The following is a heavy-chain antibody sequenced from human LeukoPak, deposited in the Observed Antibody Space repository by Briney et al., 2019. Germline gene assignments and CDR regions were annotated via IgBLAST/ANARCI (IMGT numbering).Heavy chain of an antibody. CDR1: GYDFTTNY. D-gene: IGHD2-15*01. Sequence: ASVKVSCKASGYDFTTNYIHWVRQAPGHGHEWMGTINPSVGSTTYGQRFQGRVTMTRDTSTTTVYMDLSSLTSEDTAIYYCAKGYCTGASCYVLDSWGQGTLVTVSS. V-gene: IGHV1-46*01. CDR3: AKGYCTGASCYVLDS. CDR2: INPSVGST. J-gene: IGHJ4*02.